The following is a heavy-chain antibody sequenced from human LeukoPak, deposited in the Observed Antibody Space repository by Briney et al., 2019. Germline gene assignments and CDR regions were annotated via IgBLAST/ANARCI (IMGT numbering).Heavy chain of an antibody. CDR3: ARERAMAAAGTVYYYYYGMDV. V-gene: IGHV3-53*01. CDR1: GFTVSSNY. D-gene: IGHD6-13*01. Sequence: GGSLRLSCAASGFTVSSNYMSWVRQAPGKGLEWVSVIYSGGSTYYADSVKGRFTISRDNSKNTLYLQMNSLRAEDTAVYYCARERAMAAAGTVYYYYYGMDVWGQGTTVTVSS. CDR2: IYSGGST. J-gene: IGHJ6*02.